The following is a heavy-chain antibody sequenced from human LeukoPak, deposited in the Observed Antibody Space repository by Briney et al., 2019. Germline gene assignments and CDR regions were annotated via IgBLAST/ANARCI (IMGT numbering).Heavy chain of an antibody. CDR1: GGSISSGGYY. V-gene: IGHV4-30-2*01. Sequence: PSETLSLTCTVSGGSISSGGYYWSWIRQPPGKGLEWIGYIYHSGSTYYNPSLKSRVTISVDRSKNQFSLELSSVTAADTAVYYCARGIAAAGTFDPWGQGTLVTVSS. CDR3: ARGIAAAGTFDP. J-gene: IGHJ5*02. CDR2: IYHSGST. D-gene: IGHD6-13*01.